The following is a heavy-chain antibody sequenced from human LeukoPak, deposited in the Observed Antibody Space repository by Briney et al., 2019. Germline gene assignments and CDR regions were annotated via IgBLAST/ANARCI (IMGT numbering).Heavy chain of an antibody. Sequence: ASVKVSCKASVYTFTTYGISWVRQAPGQGLEWMGCISTYSGNKNYAQKLQGRVTMTTDTSTSKAYLELRSLSSDDTAVYYCARDSSSWSLTLPHYFDYWGQGTLVTVSS. D-gene: IGHD6-13*01. CDR3: ARDSSSWSLTLPHYFDY. CDR1: VYTFTTYG. V-gene: IGHV1-18*01. CDR2: ISTYSGNK. J-gene: IGHJ4*02.